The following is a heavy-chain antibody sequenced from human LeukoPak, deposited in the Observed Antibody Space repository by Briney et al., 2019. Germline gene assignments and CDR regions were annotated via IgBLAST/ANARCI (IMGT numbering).Heavy chain of an antibody. CDR3: ARAGDNSGYSDY. CDR2: IYYSGST. Sequence: PSETLSLTCTVSGGSISSSSYYWGWIRQPPGKGLEWIGSIYYSGSTYYNPSLKSRVTISVDTSKNQFSLKLSSVIAADTAVYYCARAGDNSGYSDYWGQGTLVTVSS. V-gene: IGHV4-39*07. CDR1: GGSISSSSYY. D-gene: IGHD3-22*01. J-gene: IGHJ4*02.